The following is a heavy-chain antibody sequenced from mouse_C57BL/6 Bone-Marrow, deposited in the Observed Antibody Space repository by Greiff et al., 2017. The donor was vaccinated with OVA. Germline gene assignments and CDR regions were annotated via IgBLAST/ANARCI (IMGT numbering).Heavy chain of an antibody. CDR1: GFSFNTYA. V-gene: IGHV10-1*01. CDR3: VRPSGTTVVATDWYFDV. CDR2: IRSKSNNYAT. D-gene: IGHD1-1*01. Sequence: EVMLVESGGGLVQPKGSLKLSCAASGFSFNTYAMNWVRQAPGKGLEWVARIRSKSNNYATYYADSVKDRFTISRDDSESMLYLQMNNLKTEDTAMYYCVRPSGTTVVATDWYFDVWGTGTTVTVSS. J-gene: IGHJ1*03.